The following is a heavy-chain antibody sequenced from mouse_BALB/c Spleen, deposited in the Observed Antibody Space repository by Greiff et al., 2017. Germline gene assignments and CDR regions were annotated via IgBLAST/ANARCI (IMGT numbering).Heavy chain of an antibody. V-gene: IGHV5-12-1*01. CDR2: ISSGGGST. J-gene: IGHJ4*01. CDR1: GFAFSSYD. Sequence: EVNVVESGGGLVKPGGSLKLSCAASGFAFSSYDMSWVRQTPEKRLEWVAYISSGGGSTYYPDTVKGRFTISRDNAKNTLYLQMSSLKSEDTAMYYCARQESMDYWGQGTSVTVSS. CDR3: ARQESMDY.